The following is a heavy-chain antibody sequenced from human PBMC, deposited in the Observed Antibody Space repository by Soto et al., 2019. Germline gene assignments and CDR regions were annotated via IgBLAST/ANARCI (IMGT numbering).Heavy chain of an antibody. CDR1: GFTFSSYS. CDR3: ARDCPGSSTTCYGNAWFDS. J-gene: IGHJ5*01. D-gene: IGHD2-2*01. Sequence: EVQLVESGGGLVQPGGSLRLSCAASGFTFSSYSMNWVRQAPGKGLEWVSYISSSSSTIYYADSVKGRFTISRDKAKNSLYLQMNSLRAEDTAVYYCARDCPGSSTTCYGNAWFDSWGQGNLVTVSS. V-gene: IGHV3-48*01. CDR2: ISSSSSTI.